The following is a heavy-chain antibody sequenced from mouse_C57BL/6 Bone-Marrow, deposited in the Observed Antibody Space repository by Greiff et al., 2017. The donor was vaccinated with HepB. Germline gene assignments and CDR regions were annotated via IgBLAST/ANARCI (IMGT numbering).Heavy chain of an antibody. CDR2: IDPENGDT. D-gene: IGHD4-1*01. CDR3: TTSRTGTVFAY. J-gene: IGHJ3*01. Sequence: VQLQQSGAELVRPGASVKLSCTASGFNIKDDYMHWVKQRPEQGLEWIGWIDPENGDTEYASKFQGKATITADTSSNTAYLELSSLTSEDTAVYYCTTSRTGTVFAYWGQGTLVTVSA. CDR1: GFNIKDDY. V-gene: IGHV14-4*01.